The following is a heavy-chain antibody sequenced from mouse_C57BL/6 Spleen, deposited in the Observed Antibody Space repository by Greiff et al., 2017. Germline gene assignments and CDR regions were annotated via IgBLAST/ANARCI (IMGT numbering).Heavy chain of an antibody. J-gene: IGHJ2*01. CDR1: GYTFTSYG. V-gene: IGHV1-81*01. CDR2: IYPRSGNT. Sequence: VQLQQSGAELARPGASVKLSCKASGYTFTSYGISWVKQRTGQGLEWIGEIYPRSGNTYYNEKFKGKATLTADKSSSTAYMELRSLASEDSAVYFCARGDEFLYYFDYWGQGTTLTVSS. CDR3: ARGDEFLYYFDY.